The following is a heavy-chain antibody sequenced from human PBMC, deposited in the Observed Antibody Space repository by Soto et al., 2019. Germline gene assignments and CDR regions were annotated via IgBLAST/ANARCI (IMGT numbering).Heavy chain of an antibody. D-gene: IGHD6-19*01. CDR1: GGSFSGYY. J-gene: IGHJ4*02. CDR3: ARMTEGQWPTLDY. CDR2: INHSGST. V-gene: IGHV4-34*01. Sequence: SETLSLTCAVYGGSFSGYYWSWIRQPPGKGLEWIGEINHSGSTNYNSSLKSRVTISVDTSKNQFSLNVTSVTAADMAVYYCARMTEGQWPTLDYWGQGTLVTVSS.